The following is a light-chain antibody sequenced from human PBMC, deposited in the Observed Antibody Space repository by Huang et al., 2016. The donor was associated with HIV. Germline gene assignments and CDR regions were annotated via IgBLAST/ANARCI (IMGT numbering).Light chain of an antibody. CDR2: AAS. Sequence: DIQMTQSPSSLSAHVEDRVTIACRASSDIANYLAWYQQRPGKVPKLLIYAASTLQSGFPSRFSGRGSGTHFTLTISSLQPEDVATYYCQKYNSAPWTFGQGTKVEIK. CDR3: QKYNSAPWT. CDR1: SDIANY. J-gene: IGKJ1*01. V-gene: IGKV1-27*01.